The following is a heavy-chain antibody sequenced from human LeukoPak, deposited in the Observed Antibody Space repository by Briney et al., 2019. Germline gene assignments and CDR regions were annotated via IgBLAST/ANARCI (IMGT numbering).Heavy chain of an antibody. V-gene: IGHV4-30-2*01. D-gene: IGHD3-10*01. CDR2: IYHSGST. J-gene: IGHJ4*02. CDR3: ARSITMVRGAEYYFDY. CDR1: GGSISSGGYS. Sequence: SETLSLTCAVSGGSISSGGYSWSWIRQPPGKGLEWIGDIYHSGSTYYNPSLKSRVTISVDRSKNQFSLKLSSVTAADTAVYYCARSITMVRGAEYYFDYWGQGTLVTVSS.